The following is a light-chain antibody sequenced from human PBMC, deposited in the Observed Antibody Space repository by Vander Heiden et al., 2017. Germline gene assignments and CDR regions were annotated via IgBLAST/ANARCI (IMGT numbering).Light chain of an antibody. CDR3: MQGTHRPLT. Sequence: DVVLPQSPLSLPVTPGLPASLSCRSSQSLVYSDGNTYLNWFQQSLGQAPRRLIYEVSNRDSVVPDRISGGGSSTDFTLKISSVEAEDVGVYYRMQGTHRPLTFGGGTKVEIK. CDR1: QSLVYSDGNTY. V-gene: IGKV2-30*01. CDR2: EVS. J-gene: IGKJ4*01.